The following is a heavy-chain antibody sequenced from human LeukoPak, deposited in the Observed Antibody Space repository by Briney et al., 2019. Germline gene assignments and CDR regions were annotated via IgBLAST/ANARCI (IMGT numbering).Heavy chain of an antibody. CDR1: GGSVNDYY. Sequence: PSETLSLTCTVSGGSVNDYYWSWIRQPAGKGLEWIGRMSTSGGTDYNASFKSRVTLSLDTSMNQFSLKLNSVTAADTAVYYCASRALRAAAFDYWGQGTLVTVSS. J-gene: IGHJ4*02. D-gene: IGHD6-13*01. CDR2: MSTSGGT. CDR3: ASRALRAAAFDY. V-gene: IGHV4-4*07.